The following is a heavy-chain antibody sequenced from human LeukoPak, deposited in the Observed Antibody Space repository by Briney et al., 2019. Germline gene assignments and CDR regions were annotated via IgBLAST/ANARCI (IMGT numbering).Heavy chain of an antibody. CDR2: SRIKADGYIT. CDR1: GFSFSDHY. V-gene: IGHV3-72*01. Sequence: PGGSLRPSCAVSGFSFSDHYLDWVRQTPGRGLEWVGRSRIKADGYITQYAASVKDRFTISRDESKDSLHLQMNSLKTEDTAVYYCVRGLNSFDLWGQGTPVTVSS. CDR3: VRGLNSFDL. J-gene: IGHJ4*02.